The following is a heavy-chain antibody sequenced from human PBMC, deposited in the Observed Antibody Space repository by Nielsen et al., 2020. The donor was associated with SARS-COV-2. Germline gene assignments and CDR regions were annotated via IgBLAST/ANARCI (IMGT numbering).Heavy chain of an antibody. CDR2: IRDAAGNT. Sequence: GESLKISCAASGFTFSSDAMGWVRQAPGKGLEWVSSIRDAAGNTYYADSVKGRFTISRDNSKKTLHLQMSSLRAEDTATYFCARPVKYDDYNNPYWHFDLWGRGTLVTVSS. D-gene: IGHD3-16*01. CDR1: GFTFSSDA. J-gene: IGHJ2*01. V-gene: IGHV3-23*01. CDR3: ARPVKYDDYNNPYWHFDL.